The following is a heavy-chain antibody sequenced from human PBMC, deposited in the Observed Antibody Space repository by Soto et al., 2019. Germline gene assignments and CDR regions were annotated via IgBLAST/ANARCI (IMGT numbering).Heavy chain of an antibody. J-gene: IGHJ5*02. CDR3: AKDHLRASRITIFGVVNWFDP. V-gene: IGHV3-23*01. CDR1: GFTFSSYA. CDR2: ISGSGGST. Sequence: PGGSLRLSCAASGFTFSSYAMSWVRQAPGKGLEWVSAISGSGGSTYYADSVKGRFTISRDNSKNTLYLQMNSLRAEDTAVYYCAKDHLRASRITIFGVVNWFDPWGQGTLVTVSS. D-gene: IGHD3-3*01.